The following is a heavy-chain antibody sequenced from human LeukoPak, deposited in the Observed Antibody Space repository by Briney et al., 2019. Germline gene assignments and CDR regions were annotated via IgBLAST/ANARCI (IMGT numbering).Heavy chain of an antibody. CDR2: IYSGGST. Sequence: GGSLRLSCAASGFTVSSNYMSWVRQAPGKGLEWVSVIYSGGSTYYADSVKGRFTTSRHNSKNTLYLQMNSLRAEDTAVYYCARDRRYSSSWYLTDYYYYGMDVWGQGTTVTVSS. CDR1: GFTVSSNY. D-gene: IGHD6-13*01. J-gene: IGHJ6*02. CDR3: ARDRRYSSSWYLTDYYYYGMDV. V-gene: IGHV3-53*04.